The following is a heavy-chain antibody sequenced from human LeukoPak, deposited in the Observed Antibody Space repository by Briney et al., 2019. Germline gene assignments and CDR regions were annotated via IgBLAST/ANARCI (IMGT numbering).Heavy chain of an antibody. CDR2: ISPLSGNT. CDR1: GYTFSSYG. CDR3: ARDYLAAPAY. V-gene: IGHV1-18*01. D-gene: IGHD6-6*01. Sequence: ASVRVSCKASGYTFSSYGINWVRQAPGQGLEWMGWISPLSGNTDYAQNFQGRVTITTDTSSSTAYKELRSLRSDDTAIYYCARDYLAAPAYWGQGTLVTVSS. J-gene: IGHJ4*02.